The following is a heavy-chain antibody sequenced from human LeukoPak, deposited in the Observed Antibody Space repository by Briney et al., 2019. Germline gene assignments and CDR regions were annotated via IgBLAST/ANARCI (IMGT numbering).Heavy chain of an antibody. CDR2: ISSSSGYI. D-gene: IGHD2-15*01. J-gene: IGHJ6*03. CDR1: GFTFSSYS. CDR3: ARIRLGDCSGGSCRTYYYYYMDV. Sequence: GGSLRLSCAASGFTFSSYSMNWVRQAPGKGLEWVSSISSSSGYIYYADSVKGRFTISRDNAKNSLYLQMNSLRAEDTAVYYCARIRLGDCSGGSCRTYYYYYMDVWGKGTTVTVSS. V-gene: IGHV3-21*01.